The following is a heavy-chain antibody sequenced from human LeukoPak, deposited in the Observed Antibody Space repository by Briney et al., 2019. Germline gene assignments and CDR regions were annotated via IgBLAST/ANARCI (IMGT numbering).Heavy chain of an antibody. J-gene: IGHJ4*02. V-gene: IGHV3-23*01. CDR3: AKGPWYYDILTGYYTEYYFDY. CDR1: GFTFSSYA. Sequence: GGSLRLSCAASGFTFSSYAMSGVRQAPGKGLEWVSAISGSGGSTYYADSVKGRFTISRDNSKNTLYLQMNSLRAEDTAVYYCAKGPWYYDILTGYYTEYYFDYWGQGTLVTVSS. D-gene: IGHD3-9*01. CDR2: ISGSGGST.